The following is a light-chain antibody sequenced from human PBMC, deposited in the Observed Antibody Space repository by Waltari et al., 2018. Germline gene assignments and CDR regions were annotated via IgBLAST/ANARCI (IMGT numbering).Light chain of an antibody. CDR3: QQYGSSPAT. CDR1: QSVSGSY. V-gene: IGKV3-20*01. Sequence: ELVLTQSPGTLSLSPGDRATLSCRASQSVSGSYLAWYQQKPGQAPRLLIYGASYRATDIPDRFSGSGSGTDFTLTISRLEPEDFAVFYCQQYGSSPATFGQGTRLEIK. J-gene: IGKJ5*01. CDR2: GAS.